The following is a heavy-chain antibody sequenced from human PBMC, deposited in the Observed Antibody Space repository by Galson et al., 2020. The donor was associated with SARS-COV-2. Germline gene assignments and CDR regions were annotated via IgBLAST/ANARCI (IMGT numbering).Heavy chain of an antibody. Sequence: GGSLRLSCAASGFTFSRYWMHWVRQAPGKGLVWVSRINSDGRTTTYADSVKGRFTISRDNARNTLYLQMNSLRAEDTAVYYCAREGLTGVGATKDFQHWCQGTLVTVSS. V-gene: IGHV3-74*01. J-gene: IGHJ1*01. CDR2: INSDGRTT. CDR3: AREGLTGVGATKDFQH. D-gene: IGHD1-26*01. CDR1: GFTFSRYW.